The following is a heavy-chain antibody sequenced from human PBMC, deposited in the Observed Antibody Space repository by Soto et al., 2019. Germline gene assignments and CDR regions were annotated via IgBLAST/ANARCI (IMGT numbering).Heavy chain of an antibody. CDR1: GGSISSGGYY. J-gene: IGHJ6*02. CDR2: IYYSGST. CDR3: ARRTSLNCSSTSCNPTYYYYYYGMDV. D-gene: IGHD2-2*01. V-gene: IGHV4-31*03. Sequence: SETLSLTCTVSGGSISSGGYYWSWIRQHPGKGLEWIGYIYYSGSTYYNPSLKSRVTISVDTSKNQFSLKLSSVTAADTAAYYCARRTSLNCSSTSCNPTYYYYYYGMDVWGQGTTGTVS.